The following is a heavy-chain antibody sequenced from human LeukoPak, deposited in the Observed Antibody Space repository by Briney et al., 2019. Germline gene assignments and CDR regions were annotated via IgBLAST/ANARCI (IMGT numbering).Heavy chain of an antibody. V-gene: IGHV4-39*01. Sequence: PSETLSLTCSVSGGSISSSTYYWGWIRQPPGKGLEWIGSIYHSGSTYYNPSHKSRVTISVDTSKNQFSLKLSSVTAADTAVYYCARVRRGMVRGVIKSTHYYFDYWGQGTLVTVSS. CDR3: ARVRRGMVRGVIKSTHYYFDY. CDR2: IYHSGST. J-gene: IGHJ4*02. D-gene: IGHD3-10*01. CDR1: GGSISSSTYY.